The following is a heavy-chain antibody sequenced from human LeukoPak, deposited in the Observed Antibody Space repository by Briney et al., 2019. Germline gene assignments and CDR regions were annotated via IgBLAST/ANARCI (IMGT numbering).Heavy chain of an antibody. CDR3: ARDGGGYSYGVAY. Sequence: GGSLRPSCAGSGFTFGTNSMSWVRQAPGKGLEWISYISSGGSTIYYADSVKGRFTISRDNAKNSLYLQMNSLRAEDTAVYYCARDGGGYSYGVAYWGQGTLVTVSS. J-gene: IGHJ4*02. CDR2: ISSGGSTI. CDR1: GFTFGTNS. D-gene: IGHD5-18*01. V-gene: IGHV3-48*01.